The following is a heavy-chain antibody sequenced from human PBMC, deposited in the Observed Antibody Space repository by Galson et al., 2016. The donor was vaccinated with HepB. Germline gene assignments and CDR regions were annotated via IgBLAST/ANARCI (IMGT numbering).Heavy chain of an antibody. D-gene: IGHD3-10*01. V-gene: IGHV1-18*01. Sequence: SVQVSCKASGYSFTSHSISWVRQAPGQGLEWMGYITTYSGDTYYAPNLQGRVTMTTDTSTRTAYMVLRSLRSDDTAVYYCARDRDNYGSGSDYWGQGTLVTVSS. CDR1: GYSFTSHS. CDR2: ITTYSGDT. CDR3: ARDRDNYGSGSDY. J-gene: IGHJ4*02.